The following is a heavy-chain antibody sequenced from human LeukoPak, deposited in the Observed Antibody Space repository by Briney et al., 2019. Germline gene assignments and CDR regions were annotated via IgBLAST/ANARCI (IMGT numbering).Heavy chain of an antibody. CDR1: GFTFSSYA. V-gene: IGHV3-23*01. CDR2: ISGSGGST. D-gene: IGHD2-21*02. Sequence: GGSLRLSCAASGFTFSSYAMSWVRQAPGKGLEWVSAISGSGGSTYYADSVKGRFTISRDNSKNTLYLQMNSLRAEDTAVYYCARARCGGDCYWDYWGQGTLVTVSS. J-gene: IGHJ4*02. CDR3: ARARCGGDCYWDY.